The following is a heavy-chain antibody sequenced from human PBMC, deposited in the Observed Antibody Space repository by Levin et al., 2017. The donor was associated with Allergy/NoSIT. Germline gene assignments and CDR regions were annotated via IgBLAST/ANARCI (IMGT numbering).Heavy chain of an antibody. CDR2: ISWNSGSI. Sequence: SCAASGFTFDDYAMHWVRQAPGKGLEWVSGISWNSGSIGYADSVKGRFTISRDNAKNSLYLQMNSLRAEDTALYYCAKEGGYSSYSDWGQGTLVTVSS. D-gene: IGHD5-18*01. V-gene: IGHV3-9*01. CDR3: AKEGGYSSYSD. J-gene: IGHJ4*02. CDR1: GFTFDDYA.